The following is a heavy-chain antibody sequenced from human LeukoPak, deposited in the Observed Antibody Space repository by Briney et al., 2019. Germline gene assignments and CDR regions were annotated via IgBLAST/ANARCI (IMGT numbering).Heavy chain of an antibody. J-gene: IGHJ3*02. CDR2: INHSGST. V-gene: IGHV4-34*01. CDR1: GGSFSGYY. D-gene: IGHD3-22*01. CDR3: ARSKPLITMIVVRLRGAFDI. Sequence: SETLSLTCAVYGGSFSGYYWSWIRQPPGKGLEWIGEINHSGSTNYNPSLKSRVTISVDTSKNQFSLKLSSVTAADTAVYYCARSKPLITMIVVRLRGAFDIWGQGTMVTVSS.